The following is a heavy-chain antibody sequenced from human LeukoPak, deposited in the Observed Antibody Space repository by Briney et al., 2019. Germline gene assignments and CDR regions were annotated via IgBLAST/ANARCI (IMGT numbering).Heavy chain of an antibody. Sequence: SETLSLTCTVSGGSISGYYWSWIRQPPGKGLEWVGYISYSGSTNYNPSLESRVTISVDTSKNQFSLKLSSVTAADTAVYYCARLRYYDSSGYLPDYWGQGTLVTVSS. CDR2: ISYSGST. CDR1: GGSISGYY. V-gene: IGHV4-59*08. J-gene: IGHJ4*02. CDR3: ARLRYYDSSGYLPDY. D-gene: IGHD3-22*01.